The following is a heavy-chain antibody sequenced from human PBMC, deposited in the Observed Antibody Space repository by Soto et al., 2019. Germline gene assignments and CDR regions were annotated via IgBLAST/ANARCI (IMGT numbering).Heavy chain of an antibody. CDR1: GYTFTSYN. D-gene: IGHD3-10*01. Sequence: ASVKVSCKTSGYTFTSYNIHWVRQAPGQGLEWMAIIDPSGGSTTYAQKFQGRVTMTRDTSTSTVYMELSSLRSEDTAVYYCARDGWDGSGSLDYWGQGTLVTSPQ. V-gene: IGHV1-46*01. CDR3: ARDGWDGSGSLDY. CDR2: IDPSGGST. J-gene: IGHJ4*02.